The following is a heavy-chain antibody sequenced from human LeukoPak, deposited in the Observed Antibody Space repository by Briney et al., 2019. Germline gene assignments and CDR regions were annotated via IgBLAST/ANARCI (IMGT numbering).Heavy chain of an antibody. J-gene: IGHJ3*02. Sequence: GGSLRLSCAASGFTFSRYAMSWVRQAPGKGLEWVSAISGCGGSAYYADSVKGRFTISRDNSNNTLYLQMNSLRAEDTAVYYCAKHVLRFLEWLPIDAFDIWGQGTMVTVSS. CDR3: AKHVLRFLEWLPIDAFDI. CDR1: GFTFSRYA. CDR2: ISGCGGSA. D-gene: IGHD3-3*01. V-gene: IGHV3-23*01.